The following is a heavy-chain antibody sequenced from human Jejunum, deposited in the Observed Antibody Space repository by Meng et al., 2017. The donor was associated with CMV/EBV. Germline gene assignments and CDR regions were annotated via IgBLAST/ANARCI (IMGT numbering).Heavy chain of an antibody. V-gene: IGHV3-23*01. D-gene: IGHD6-13*01. CDR2: ISGSGGTT. Sequence: FTFSISAMSWVRQAPGKGLEWVSVISGSGGTTHYADSVKGRFTISRDNSKNTLYLQMNSLRPEDTAVYYCAKDASLPGAGAEFDFWGQGTLVTVSS. J-gene: IGHJ4*02. CDR3: AKDASLPGAGAEFDF. CDR1: FTFSISA.